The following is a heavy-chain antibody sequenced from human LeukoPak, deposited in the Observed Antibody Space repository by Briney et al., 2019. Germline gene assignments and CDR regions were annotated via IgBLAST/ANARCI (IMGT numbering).Heavy chain of an antibody. Sequence: ASVKVSCKASGYTFTNYYIHWVRQAPGQRLEWMGVISPSGGDTNYAQKFQGRVTMTRDTSTNTVYMELSSLRSEDTAVYYCARIELVGATRPHDAFDIWGQGTMVTVPS. D-gene: IGHD1-26*01. CDR1: GYTFTNYY. CDR3: ARIELVGATRPHDAFDI. J-gene: IGHJ3*02. CDR2: ISPSGGDT. V-gene: IGHV1-46*01.